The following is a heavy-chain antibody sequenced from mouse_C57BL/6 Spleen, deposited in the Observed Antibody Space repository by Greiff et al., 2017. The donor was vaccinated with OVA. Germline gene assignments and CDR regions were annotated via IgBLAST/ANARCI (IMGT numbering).Heavy chain of an antibody. CDR2: ISSGGSYT. J-gene: IGHJ4*01. CDR1: GFTFSSYG. V-gene: IGHV5-6*01. Sequence: EVQLVESGGDLVKPGGSLKLSCAASGFTFSSYGMSWVRQTPDKRLEWVATISSGGSYTYYPDSVKGRFTISRDNAKNTLYLQMSSLKSEDTAMYYCARLGYPYAMDYWGQGTSVTVSS. CDR3: ARLGYPYAMDY.